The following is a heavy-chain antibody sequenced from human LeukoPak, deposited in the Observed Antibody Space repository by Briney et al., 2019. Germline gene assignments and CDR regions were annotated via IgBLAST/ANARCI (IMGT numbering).Heavy chain of an antibody. Sequence: GGSLRLSCAASGFTVSSNYMSWVRQAPGKGLEWVSVIYSGGSTYYADSVKGRFTISRDNSKNTLYLQMNSLRAEDTAVYYCARCGDSSGYYYWGAFDIWGQGTVVTVSS. D-gene: IGHD3-22*01. CDR1: GFTVSSNY. V-gene: IGHV3-53*01. CDR2: IYSGGST. CDR3: ARCGDSSGYYYWGAFDI. J-gene: IGHJ3*02.